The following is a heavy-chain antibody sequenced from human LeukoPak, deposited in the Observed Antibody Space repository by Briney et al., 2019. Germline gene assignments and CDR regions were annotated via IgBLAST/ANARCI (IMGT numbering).Heavy chain of an antibody. CDR1: GFTFSSYA. CDR3: ARPPAKYSSGWLDFDY. Sequence: PGRSLRLSCAASGFTFSSYAMHWVRQAPGKGLEWVAVISYDGSNKYYADSVKGRFTISRDNAKNTLYLQMNSLRAEDTAVYYCARPPAKYSSGWLDFDYWGQGTLVTVSS. V-gene: IGHV3-30-3*01. CDR2: ISYDGSNK. J-gene: IGHJ4*02. D-gene: IGHD6-19*01.